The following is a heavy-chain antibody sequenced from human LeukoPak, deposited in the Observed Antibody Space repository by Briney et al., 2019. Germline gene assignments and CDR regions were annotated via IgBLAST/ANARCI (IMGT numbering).Heavy chain of an antibody. J-gene: IGHJ4*02. CDR2: IYYSGST. Sequence: SETLSLTCTVYGGSISSYYWSWIRQPPGKGLEWNGYIYYSGSTNYNPSLKSRVTISVDTSKNQFSLKLSSVTAADTAVYYCARGRYSSSWYAYWGQGTLVTVSS. CDR3: ARGRYSSSWYAY. D-gene: IGHD6-13*01. V-gene: IGHV4-59*01. CDR1: GGSISSYY.